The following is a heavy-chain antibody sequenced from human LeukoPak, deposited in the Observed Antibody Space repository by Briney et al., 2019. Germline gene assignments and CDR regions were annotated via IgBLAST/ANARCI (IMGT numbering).Heavy chain of an antibody. CDR3: ARDGHSSSWYSTWFDP. J-gene: IGHJ5*02. CDR2: IIPILGIA. V-gene: IGHV1-69*04. D-gene: IGHD6-13*01. Sequence: SVKVACKASGGTFSSYTISWVRQAPGQGLEWMGRIIPILGIANYAQKCQGRVTITADKSTSTAYMELSSLRSEDTAVYYCARDGHSSSWYSTWFDPWGQGTLVTVSS. CDR1: GGTFSSYT.